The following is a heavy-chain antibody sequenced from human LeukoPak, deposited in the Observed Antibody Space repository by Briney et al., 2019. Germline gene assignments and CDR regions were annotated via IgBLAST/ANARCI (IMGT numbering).Heavy chain of an antibody. CDR2: IDYSGNT. CDR3: ARESPNFDY. Sequence: SETLSLTCTVSGGSISSSGYCWGWIRQPPGKGLEWIGSIDYSGNTNYNPSLKSRVTIAVDMSKNQFSLKLSSVTAADTAVYYCARESPNFDYWGQGTLVTVSS. J-gene: IGHJ4*02. CDR1: GGSISSSGYC. V-gene: IGHV4-39*02.